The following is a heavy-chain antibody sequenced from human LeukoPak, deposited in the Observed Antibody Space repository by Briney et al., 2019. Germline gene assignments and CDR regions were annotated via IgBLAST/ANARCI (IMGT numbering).Heavy chain of an antibody. V-gene: IGHV3-48*01. Sequence: EGSLRLSCAASGFTFNTSFMNWVRQAPGKGLEWISFISSRSRTIYYADSVKGRFIISRDNAKNSLYLQMNSLRAEDTAVYFCARGVYSGYDLDYWGQGTLVTVSS. D-gene: IGHD5-12*01. CDR3: ARGVYSGYDLDY. J-gene: IGHJ4*02. CDR1: GFTFNTSF. CDR2: ISSRSRTI.